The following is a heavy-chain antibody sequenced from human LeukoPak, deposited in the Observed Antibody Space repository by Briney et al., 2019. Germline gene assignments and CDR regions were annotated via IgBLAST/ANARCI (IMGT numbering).Heavy chain of an antibody. CDR2: IHPGDSDT. CDR3: ARRCVTLDLFDP. Sequence: GESLKISCKGSGYSFTRYWIAWVRQMPGKGLEWMGIIHPGDSDTRYSPSLQGQVTISADKSISTAYLQWSSLKASDTAMYYCARRCVTLDLFDPWGQGTLVTVSS. J-gene: IGHJ5*02. D-gene: IGHD2-21*02. CDR1: GYSFTRYW. V-gene: IGHV5-51*01.